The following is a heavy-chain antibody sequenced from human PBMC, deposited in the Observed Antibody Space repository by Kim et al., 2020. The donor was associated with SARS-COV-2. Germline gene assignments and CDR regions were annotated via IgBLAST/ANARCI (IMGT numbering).Heavy chain of an antibody. CDR2: IEHSGSA. D-gene: IGHD3-10*01. V-gene: IGHV4-34*01. CDR3: ARSPQYGSGPNYYFGMDV. Sequence: SETLSLTCAVYGGSFRGYYWTWVRQSPGEGLEWIGEIEHSGSANYNPSLKSRLSISVETTQNQFSLNLSSLSAADTAIYFFARSPQYGSGPNYYFGMDVWGQGAAVTVSS. J-gene: IGHJ6*02. CDR1: GGSFRGYY.